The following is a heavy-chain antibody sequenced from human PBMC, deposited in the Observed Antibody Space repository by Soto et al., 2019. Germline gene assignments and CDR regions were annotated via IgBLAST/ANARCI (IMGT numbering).Heavy chain of an antibody. CDR1: GNSFTSYL. J-gene: IGHJ6*02. CDR3: ARQSVAARSYYYYGMDV. CDR2: IDPSDSYT. Sequence: XESLKVSCKGSGNSFTSYLISLVRQMPGKGLEWMGRIDPSDSYTNYSPSFQGHVTISADKSISTAYLQWSSLKASDTAMYYCARQSVAARSYYYYGMDVWGQGTTVTVSS. V-gene: IGHV5-10-1*01. D-gene: IGHD6-6*01.